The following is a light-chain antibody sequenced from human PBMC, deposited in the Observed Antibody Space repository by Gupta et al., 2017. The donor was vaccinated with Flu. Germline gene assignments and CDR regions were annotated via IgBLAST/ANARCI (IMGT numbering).Light chain of an antibody. J-gene: IGLJ2*01. CDR3: SSDAGSNNFVV. Sequence: QSALTQPPSAFGSPGPSVTISCTGTSSDVGGYNYVSWYQQHPGKAPKLMIYEVSKRPSGVPDRFSGSKSGNTASLTVSGLQAEDEADYYCSSDAGSNNFVVFGGGTKLTVL. CDR2: EVS. CDR1: SSDVGGYNY. V-gene: IGLV2-8*01.